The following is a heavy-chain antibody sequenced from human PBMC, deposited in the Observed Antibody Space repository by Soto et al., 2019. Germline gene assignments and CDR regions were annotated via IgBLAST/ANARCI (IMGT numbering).Heavy chain of an antibody. V-gene: IGHV3-23*01. Sequence: HPGGSLRLSCAASGFTFSSYSMSWVRQAPGKGLEWVSGISGSGGTTKYADSVKGRFTISRDNSGNTLYLQMNSLRGEDTALYYCAKGATQYSSSWQDYWGQGTLVTVSS. CDR1: GFTFSSYS. CDR3: AKGATQYSSSWQDY. CDR2: ISGSGGTT. J-gene: IGHJ4*02. D-gene: IGHD6-13*01.